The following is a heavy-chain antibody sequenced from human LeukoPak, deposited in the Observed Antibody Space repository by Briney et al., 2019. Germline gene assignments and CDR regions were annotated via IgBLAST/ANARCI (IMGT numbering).Heavy chain of an antibody. CDR3: AREFTSAYSGSSRGL. CDR2: IGRDRITK. Sequence: PGGSLRLSCAASGFTFSISGMHWVRQAPGEGLEWVAFIGRDRITKYYADSVKGRFTISGDSSYNTAYLQMNSLGAEDTAMYNCAREFTSAYSGSSRGLWGQGTLVTVSS. V-gene: IGHV3-30*02. D-gene: IGHD1-26*01. CDR1: GFTFSISG. J-gene: IGHJ4*02.